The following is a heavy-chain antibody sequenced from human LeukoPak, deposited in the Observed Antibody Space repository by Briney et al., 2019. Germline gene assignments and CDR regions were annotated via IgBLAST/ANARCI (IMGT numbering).Heavy chain of an antibody. J-gene: IGHJ6*03. CDR3: ARGYGSGPSGYYYYYYMDV. CDR2: IIPIFGTA. Sequence: SVKVSCKASGGTFSSYAISWVRQAPGQGLEWMGGIIPIFGTANYAQKFQGRVTITADKSTSTVYMELSSLRSEDTAVYYCARGYGSGPSGYYYYYYMDVWGKGTTVTVSS. CDR1: GGTFSSYA. V-gene: IGHV1-69*06. D-gene: IGHD3-10*01.